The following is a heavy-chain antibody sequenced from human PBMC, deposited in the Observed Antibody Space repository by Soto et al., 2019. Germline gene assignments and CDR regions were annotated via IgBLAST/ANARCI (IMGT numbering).Heavy chain of an antibody. CDR3: IRRRPDRPDV. Sequence: PLDPLSLTCTFSGFSISGSIYCWGWIRQPPGKGLEWIGSIYYSGSTYYNPSLKSRVTISVDTSKNQFSLKLSSVTAADTAVYYCIRRRPDRPDVWGQGTKVTVSS. D-gene: IGHD1-1*01. V-gene: IGHV4-39*01. J-gene: IGHJ6*02. CDR2: IYYSGST. CDR1: GFSISGSIYC.